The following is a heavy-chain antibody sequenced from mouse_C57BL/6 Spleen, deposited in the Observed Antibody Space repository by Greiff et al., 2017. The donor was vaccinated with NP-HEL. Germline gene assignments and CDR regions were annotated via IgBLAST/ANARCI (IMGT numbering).Heavy chain of an antibody. J-gene: IGHJ2*01. V-gene: IGHV1-81*01. CDR3: ARGGVITTVVDYFDY. CDR1: GYTFTSYG. Sequence: QVQLQQSGAELARPGASVKLSCKASGYTFTSYGISWVKQRTGQGLEWIGEIYPRSGNTYYNEKFKGKATLTADKSSSTAYMELRSLTSEDSAVYFCARGGVITTVVDYFDYWGQGTTLTVSS. CDR2: IYPRSGNT. D-gene: IGHD1-1*01.